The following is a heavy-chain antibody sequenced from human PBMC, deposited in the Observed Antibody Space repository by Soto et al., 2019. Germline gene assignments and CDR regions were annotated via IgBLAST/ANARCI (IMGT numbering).Heavy chain of an antibody. CDR2: IYYSGST. CDR1: GGSISSGDYY. J-gene: IGHJ4*02. Sequence: PSETLSLTCTVSGGSISSGDYYWSWIRQPPGKGLEWIGYIYYSGSTYYNPSLKSRVTISVDTSKNQFSLKLSSVTAADTAVYYCARAPYYYDSSGYYYLDYWGQGTLVTVSS. D-gene: IGHD3-22*01. V-gene: IGHV4-30-4*01. CDR3: ARAPYYYDSSGYYYLDY.